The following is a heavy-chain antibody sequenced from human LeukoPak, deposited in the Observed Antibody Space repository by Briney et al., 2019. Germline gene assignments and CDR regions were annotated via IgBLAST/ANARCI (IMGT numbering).Heavy chain of an antibody. J-gene: IGHJ4*02. V-gene: IGHV5-51*01. CDR2: IYPGDSDT. D-gene: IGHD2-2*02. CDR3: ARQGVYCSSTSCYTDY. Sequence: GESLKISCKGSGYSFTSYWIGWVRQMPGKGLEWMGIIYPGDSDTRYSPSFQGQVTISADKSISTAYLQWSSLKASDTAMYYCARQGVYCSSTSCYTDYWGQGTLVTVSS. CDR1: GYSFTSYW.